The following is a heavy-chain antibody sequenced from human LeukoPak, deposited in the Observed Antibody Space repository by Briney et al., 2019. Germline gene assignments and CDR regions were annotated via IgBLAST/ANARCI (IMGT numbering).Heavy chain of an antibody. CDR2: IRYDGSNK. CDR1: GFTFSSYG. D-gene: IGHD3-16*01. Sequence: GGSLRLSCAASGFTFSSYGMHWVRQAPGKGLEWVAFIRYDGSNKYYADSVKGRFTISRDNSKNTLHLQMISLRAEDTAVYYCARDQGAWGYGYNFDYWGQGTLVTVSS. CDR3: ARDQGAWGYGYNFDY. J-gene: IGHJ4*02. V-gene: IGHV3-30*02.